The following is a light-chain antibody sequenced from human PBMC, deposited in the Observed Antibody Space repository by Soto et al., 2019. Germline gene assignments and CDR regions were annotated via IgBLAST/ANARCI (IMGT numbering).Light chain of an antibody. J-gene: IGKJ5*01. CDR3: QQRNYWQVT. V-gene: IGKV3-11*01. CDR1: RSVSSY. Sequence: EIVLTQSPATLSLSPGDSATLSCRATRSVSSYLAWYQQKPGQAPRLLIYGASTRATGIPARFSGSGSGTDFTLTISSLEPEDFAIYYCQQRNYWQVTFGQGTRLEIK. CDR2: GAS.